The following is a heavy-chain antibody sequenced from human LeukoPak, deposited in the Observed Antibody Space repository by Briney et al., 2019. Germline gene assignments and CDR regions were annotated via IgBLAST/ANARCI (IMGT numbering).Heavy chain of an antibody. V-gene: IGHV3-53*01. J-gene: IGHJ4*02. CDR2: IHSGGSS. CDR3: ARGPPPENFFAF. Sequence: PGGSLRLSCTASGFTVSHNYMHWVRQAPGKGLEWVSVIHSGGSSYHADSVKGRFTISRDNSKNTVFLQLNSLRAEDTAVYYCARGPPPENFFAFGGKGPLVTVSS. CDR1: GFTVSHNY. D-gene: IGHD2-21*01.